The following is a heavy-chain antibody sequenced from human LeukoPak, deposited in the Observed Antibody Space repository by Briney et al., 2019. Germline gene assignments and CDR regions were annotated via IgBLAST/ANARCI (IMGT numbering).Heavy chain of an antibody. D-gene: IGHD2-21*02. V-gene: IGHV4-34*01. CDR2: INHSGST. CDR3: ASGYCGGDCYSDYYYGMDV. CDR1: GESFRGYY. J-gene: IGHJ6*02. Sequence: SETLSLTCAVYGESFRGYYWSWIRQPPGKGLEWIGQINHSGSTNYNPSLKIRVIISVDTSKKQISLKLSSVTAADTAVYYRASGYCGGDCYSDYYYGMDVWGQGTTVTVSS.